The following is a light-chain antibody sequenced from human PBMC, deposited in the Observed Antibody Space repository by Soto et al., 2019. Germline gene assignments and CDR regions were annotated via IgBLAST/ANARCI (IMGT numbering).Light chain of an antibody. CDR3: SSYTTSNTRQIV. V-gene: IGLV2-14*01. CDR1: SRGVGGYNY. Sequence: APNPPSPPFGSHWQSITTSSPGTSRGVGGYNYVSWYQQHPGKAPKFMIYDVSNRPSGVSNRFSGSKSGNTASLTISGLQAEDEADYYCSSYTTSNTRQIVFGTGTKVTVL. CDR2: DVS. J-gene: IGLJ1*01.